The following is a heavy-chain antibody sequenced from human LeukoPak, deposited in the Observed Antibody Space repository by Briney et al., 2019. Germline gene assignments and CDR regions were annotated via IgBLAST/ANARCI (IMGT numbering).Heavy chain of an antibody. Sequence: PSETLSLTCTVSGGSISSYYWSWIRQPPGKGLEWIGYIYYSGSTNYNPSLKSRVTISVDTSKNQFSLKLSSVTAADTAVYYCARQDYDILTGYSDYFDYWGQGTLVTVSS. V-gene: IGHV4-59*08. CDR3: ARQDYDILTGYSDYFDY. CDR2: IYYSGST. CDR1: GGSISSYY. J-gene: IGHJ4*02. D-gene: IGHD3-9*01.